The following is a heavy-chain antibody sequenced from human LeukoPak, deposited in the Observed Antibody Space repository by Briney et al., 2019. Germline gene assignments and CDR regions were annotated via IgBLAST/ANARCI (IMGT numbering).Heavy chain of an antibody. CDR3: VRGGDDMSVSPFDP. CDR2: IYTNGKT. V-gene: IGHV4-4*07. D-gene: IGHD5-12*01. J-gene: IGHJ5*02. Sequence: SETLSLTCSVSGRSVSDYYWSWIRQPAGKGLEWIGRIYTNGKTNYSPSLKSRVTMAVDTSKNQFSLKLSFVTAADTAVYYCVRGGDDMSVSPFDPWGQGTLVTVSS. CDR1: GRSVSDYY.